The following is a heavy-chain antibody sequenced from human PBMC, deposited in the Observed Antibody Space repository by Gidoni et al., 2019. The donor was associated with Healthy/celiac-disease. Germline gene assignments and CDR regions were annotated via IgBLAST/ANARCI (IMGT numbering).Heavy chain of an antibody. D-gene: IGHD3-16*01. V-gene: IGHV4-39*01. CDR1: GGSISSSSYY. CDR2: IYYSGST. J-gene: IGHJ3*02. CDR3: ARTTRRDDYVWGSYIQQVAFDI. Sequence: QLQLQESGPGLVKPSETLSLTCTVSGGSISSSSYYWGWSRQPPGKGLEWIGSIYYSGSTYYTPSLQSRVTISVDTSKNQFSLKLSSVTAADTAVYYCARTTRRDDYVWGSYIQQVAFDIWGQGTMVTVSS.